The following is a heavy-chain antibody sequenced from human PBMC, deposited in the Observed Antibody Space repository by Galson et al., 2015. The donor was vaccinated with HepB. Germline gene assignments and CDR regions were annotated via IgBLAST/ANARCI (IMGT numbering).Heavy chain of an antibody. V-gene: IGHV3-23*01. J-gene: IGHJ4*02. Sequence: SLRLSCAASGFTFGSYAMSWVRQSPGKGLEWVSVISGDGAVTYYADSVRGRFIISRDNSKNMLYLQMNSLRVEDTAVYYCSKDGSTLKWLHDNGGQGALVTVSS. CDR2: ISGDGAVT. D-gene: IGHD5-12*01. CDR3: SKDGSTLKWLHDN. CDR1: GFTFGSYA.